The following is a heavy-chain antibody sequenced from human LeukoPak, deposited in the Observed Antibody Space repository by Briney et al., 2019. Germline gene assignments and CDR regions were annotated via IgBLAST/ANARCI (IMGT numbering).Heavy chain of an antibody. V-gene: IGHV4-59*01. J-gene: IGHJ6*02. Sequence: PSETLSLTCTVSVGSISSYYWSWIRQPPGKGLEWMGYIYYSGSTNYNPSLKSRVTISVDTSKNQFSLKLSSVTAADTAVYYCARNSGYSSSWYYYYGMDVWGQGTTVTVSS. CDR3: ARNSGYSSSWYYYYGMDV. D-gene: IGHD6-13*01. CDR2: IYYSGST. CDR1: VGSISSYY.